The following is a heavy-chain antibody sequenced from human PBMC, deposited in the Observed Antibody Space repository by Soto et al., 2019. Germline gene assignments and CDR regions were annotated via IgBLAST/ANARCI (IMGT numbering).Heavy chain of an antibody. V-gene: IGHV1-2*02. CDR3: ARERYQVISDGMDV. D-gene: IGHD2-2*01. Sequence: VKVAYKASGYSLTGYYLRWVREAPGQGLEWMGWINPETGGTSYAQKFQGRVTLSRDTSINTAYLELSRLRFDDAAVYFCARERYQVISDGMDVWGQGTTVTVSS. CDR2: INPETGGT. J-gene: IGHJ6*02. CDR1: GYSLTGYY.